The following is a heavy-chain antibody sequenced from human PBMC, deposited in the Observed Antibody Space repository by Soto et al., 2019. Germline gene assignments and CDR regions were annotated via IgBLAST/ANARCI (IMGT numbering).Heavy chain of an antibody. Sequence: LRLSCAASGFTFSSYAMSWVRQAPGKGLEWVSAISGSGGSTYYADSVKGRFTISRDNSKNTLYLQMNSLRAEDTAVYYCAKSWMITFGGAEHWGQGTLVTVSS. CDR1: GFTFSSYA. V-gene: IGHV3-23*01. CDR2: ISGSGGST. J-gene: IGHJ4*02. CDR3: AKSWMITFGGAEH. D-gene: IGHD3-16*01.